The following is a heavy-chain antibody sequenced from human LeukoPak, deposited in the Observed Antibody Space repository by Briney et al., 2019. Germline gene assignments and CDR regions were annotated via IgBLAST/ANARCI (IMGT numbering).Heavy chain of an antibody. Sequence: PSETLSLTCTVSGGSISSYYWSWIRQPAGKGLEWIGRIYTSGSTNYNPSLKSRVTMSVDTSKNQFSLKLSSVTAADTAVYYCARSTGTTVFSMGVRNYYYYMDAWGKGTTVTVSS. CDR3: ARSTGTTVFSMGVRNYYYYMDA. CDR1: GGSISSYY. V-gene: IGHV4-4*07. CDR2: IYTSGST. D-gene: IGHD4-11*01. J-gene: IGHJ6*03.